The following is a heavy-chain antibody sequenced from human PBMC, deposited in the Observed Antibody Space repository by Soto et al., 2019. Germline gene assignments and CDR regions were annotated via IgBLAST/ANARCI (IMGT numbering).Heavy chain of an antibody. D-gene: IGHD3-16*01. CDR1: GGSFSGYY. CDR2: INHSGST. J-gene: IGHJ6*02. CDR3: ARERTGGRSRGGMDV. V-gene: IGHV4-34*01. Sequence: QVQLQQWGAGLLKPSETLSLTCAVYGGSFSGYYWSWIRQPPGKGLEWIGEINHSGSTNYNPSLKSRVHISVDTSKNQFSLKLSSVTAADTAVYYCARERTGGRSRGGMDVWGQGTTVTVSS.